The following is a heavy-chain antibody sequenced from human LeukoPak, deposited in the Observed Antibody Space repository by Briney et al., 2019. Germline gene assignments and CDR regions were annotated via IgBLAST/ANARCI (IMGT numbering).Heavy chain of an antibody. V-gene: IGHV1-69*04. J-gene: IGHJ4*02. D-gene: IGHD5-12*01. CDR2: IIPILGIA. CDR3: ASSASGYDSYSFDY. Sequence: ASVKVSCKASGGTFSSYAISWVRQAPGQGLEWMGRIIPILGIANYAQKFQGRVTITADKSTSTAYMALSSPRSDDTAVYYCASSASGYDSYSFDYWGQGTLVTVSS. CDR1: GGTFSSYA.